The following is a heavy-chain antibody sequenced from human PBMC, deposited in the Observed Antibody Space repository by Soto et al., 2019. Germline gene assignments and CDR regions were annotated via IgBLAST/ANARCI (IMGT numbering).Heavy chain of an antibody. Sequence: PVKVSCKASGGTFSRYTISWVLQAPGQGLEWMGRIIPILGIANYAQKFQGRVTITADKSTSTAYMELSSLRSEDTAVYYCGKGLRYFGGLQYYWSQGTLVIGSS. CDR2: IIPILGIA. D-gene: IGHD3-9*01. CDR1: GGTFSRYT. CDR3: GKGLRYFGGLQYY. V-gene: IGHV1-69*02. J-gene: IGHJ4*02.